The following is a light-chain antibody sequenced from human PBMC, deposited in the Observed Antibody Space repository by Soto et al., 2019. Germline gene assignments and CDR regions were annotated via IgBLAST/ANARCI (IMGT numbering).Light chain of an antibody. J-gene: IGKJ1*01. CDR1: QTVSSY. Sequence: SVFTQSPATLSLSPWESATLSCRASQTVSSYLLWYQQKPGQAPRLLIYGASRRATGIPDRFTGSGSGTDFTLTISRLEPEDFAVYYCQQYVSSPWAFGQGAKVDIK. CDR3: QQYVSSPWA. CDR2: GAS. V-gene: IGKV3-20*01.